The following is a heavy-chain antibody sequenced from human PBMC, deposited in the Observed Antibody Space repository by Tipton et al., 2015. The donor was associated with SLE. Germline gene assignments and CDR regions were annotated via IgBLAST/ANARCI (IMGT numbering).Heavy chain of an antibody. CDR1: GASITSDY. Sequence: TLSLTCTVSGASITSDYWTWIRQPPGKGLEWIGYIYYSGNTNYNPSVRSRVSISLDTSKNQFSLKVKSVTTADTAVYYCARMRGGYNAHHWGQGILVTVSS. V-gene: IGHV4-59*01. CDR2: IYYSGNT. CDR3: ARMRGGYNAHH. D-gene: IGHD5-24*01. J-gene: IGHJ5*02.